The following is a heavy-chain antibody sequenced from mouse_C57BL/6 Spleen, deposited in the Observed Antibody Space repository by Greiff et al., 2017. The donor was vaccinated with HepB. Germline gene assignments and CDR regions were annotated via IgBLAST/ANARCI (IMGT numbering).Heavy chain of an antibody. J-gene: IGHJ4*01. CDR3: TRSTDYYYGSRGAMDY. D-gene: IGHD1-1*01. CDR1: GYTFTDYE. CDR2: IDPETGGT. V-gene: IGHV1-15*01. Sequence: VQLQQSGAELVRPGASVTLSCKASGYTFTDYEMHWVKQTPVHGLEWIGAIDPETGGTAYNQKFKGKAILTADKSSSTAYMELRSLTSEDSAVYYCTRSTDYYYGSRGAMDYWGQGTSVTVSS.